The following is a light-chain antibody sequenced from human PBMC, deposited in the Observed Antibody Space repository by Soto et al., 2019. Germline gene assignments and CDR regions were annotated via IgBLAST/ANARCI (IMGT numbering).Light chain of an antibody. CDR2: WAS. Sequence: DIVMTQSPDSLRVSLGERATISCTSSLNIYFKSNNRNYLAWYQQKTGQPPKLLVYWASTRESGVPDRFTGSGSGTYFTLTIDNVQPDDVAVYYCQQYFITPLTFGGGDQGGYQ. J-gene: IGKJ4*01. CDR3: QQYFITPLT. V-gene: IGKV4-1*01. CDR1: LNIYFKSNNRNY.